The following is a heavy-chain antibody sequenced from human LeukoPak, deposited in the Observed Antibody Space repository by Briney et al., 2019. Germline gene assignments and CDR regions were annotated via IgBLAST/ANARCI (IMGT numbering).Heavy chain of an antibody. J-gene: IGHJ4*02. V-gene: IGHV3-21*01. D-gene: IGHD3-22*01. CDR2: ISSSSSYI. CDR1: GFTFSSYS. Sequence: GRSLRLSCAASGFTFSSYSMNWVRQAPGKGLEWVSSISSSSSYIYYADSVKGRFTISRDNAKNSLYLQMNSLRAEDTAVYYCARDLLYYYDSSGYVFDYWGQGTLVTVSS. CDR3: ARDLLYYYDSSGYVFDY.